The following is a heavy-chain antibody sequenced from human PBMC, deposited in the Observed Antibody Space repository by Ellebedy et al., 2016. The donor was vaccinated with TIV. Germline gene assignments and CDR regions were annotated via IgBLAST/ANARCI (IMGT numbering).Heavy chain of an antibody. CDR1: GFTFSGYS. CDR3: ARDVGITYDSRDDAFDI. D-gene: IGHD3-22*01. J-gene: IGHJ3*02. CDR2: ISSSSSTI. Sequence: GESLKISCAASGFTFSGYSMNWVRRAPGKGLEWISYISSSSSTIYYADSVKGRFTISRDNAKNSLYLQMNSLRDEDTAVYYCARDVGITYDSRDDAFDIWGQGTMVTVSS. V-gene: IGHV3-48*02.